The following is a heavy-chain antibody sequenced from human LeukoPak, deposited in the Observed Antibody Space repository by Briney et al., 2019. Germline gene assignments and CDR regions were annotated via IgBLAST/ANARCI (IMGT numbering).Heavy chain of an antibody. Sequence: LVASVKVSCKASGYTFTGYYMHWVRQAPGQGLEWMGWINPNSGGTNYAQKFQGRVTMTRDTSISTAYMELSRLRSDDTAVYYCARDWGIAVAVDYWGQGTLVTVSS. D-gene: IGHD6-19*01. J-gene: IGHJ4*02. CDR2: INPNSGGT. V-gene: IGHV1-2*03. CDR3: ARDWGIAVAVDY. CDR1: GYTFTGYY.